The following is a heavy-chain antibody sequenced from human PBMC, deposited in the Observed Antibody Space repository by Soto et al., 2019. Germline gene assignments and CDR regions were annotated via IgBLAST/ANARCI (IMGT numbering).Heavy chain of an antibody. CDR3: ARFHGSSWYWFDP. V-gene: IGHV3-33*01. CDR2: IWYDGSNK. J-gene: IGHJ5*02. D-gene: IGHD6-13*01. CDR1: GFTFSSYG. Sequence: QVQLVESGGGVVQPGRSLRLSCAASGFTFSSYGMHWVRQAPGKGLEWVAVIWYDGSNKYYADSVKGRFTISRDNSKNTLYLQMNSLRAEDTALYYCARFHGSSWYWFDPWGQGTLVTVSS.